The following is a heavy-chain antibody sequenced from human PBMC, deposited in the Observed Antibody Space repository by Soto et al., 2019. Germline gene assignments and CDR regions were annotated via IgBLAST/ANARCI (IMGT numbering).Heavy chain of an antibody. CDR2: ISSSGSTI. V-gene: IGHV3-11*01. J-gene: IGHJ4*02. CDR1: GFTFSDYY. CDR3: ARDFCTNGVCYFFDY. Sequence: GGSLRLSCAASGFTFSDYYMSWIRQAPGKGLEWVSYISSSGSTIYYADSVKGRFTISRDNAKNSLYLQMNSLRAEDTAVYYCARDFCTNGVCYFFDYWGQGTLVTVSS. D-gene: IGHD2-8*01.